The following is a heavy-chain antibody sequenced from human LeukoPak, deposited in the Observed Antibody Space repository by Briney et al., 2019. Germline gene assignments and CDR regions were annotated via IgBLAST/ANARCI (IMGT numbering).Heavy chain of an antibody. CDR1: GGSLSSYY. V-gene: IGHV4-59*08. CDR3: ARQQCTVTSDIDY. D-gene: IGHD4-11*01. J-gene: IGHJ4*02. Sequence: PETLSLTCTDSGGSLSSYYWSWIRQPPGKGLEWIGYIYYSGSTNYNPSLKSRATISVDTSNNQFSLKLSYVTAADTAVHYCARQQCTVTSDIDYWGQGTLVTVSS. CDR2: IYYSGST.